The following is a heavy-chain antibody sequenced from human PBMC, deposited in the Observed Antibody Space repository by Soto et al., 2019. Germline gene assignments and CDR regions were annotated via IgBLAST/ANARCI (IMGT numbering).Heavy chain of an antibody. J-gene: IGHJ3*02. Sequence: ASVKVSCKVSGYTLTELSMHWVRQAPGKGLEWMGGFDPEDGETIYAQKFQGRVTMTEDTSTDTAYMELSSLRSEDTAVYYCATDYGDCSGGSGYSNDAFDIWGQGTMVTVSS. D-gene: IGHD2-15*01. V-gene: IGHV1-24*01. CDR1: GYTLTELS. CDR3: ATDYGDCSGGSGYSNDAFDI. CDR2: FDPEDGET.